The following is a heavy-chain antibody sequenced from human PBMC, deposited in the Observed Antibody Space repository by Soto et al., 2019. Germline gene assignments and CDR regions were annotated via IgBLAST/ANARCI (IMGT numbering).Heavy chain of an antibody. CDR1: GDTFSFYS. J-gene: IGHJ4*02. Sequence: QVQLVQSGAEVKKPGSSVKVSCKASGDTFSFYSINWVRHAPGLGLEWMGRINPILRMSNYAQRFQGRVTMTADNSTSTAYMELSSLRSEDTAMYYCASSYGSGYRAFDYWGQGALVTVSS. V-gene: IGHV1-69*02. CDR3: ASSYGSGYRAFDY. D-gene: IGHD3-10*01. CDR2: INPILRMS.